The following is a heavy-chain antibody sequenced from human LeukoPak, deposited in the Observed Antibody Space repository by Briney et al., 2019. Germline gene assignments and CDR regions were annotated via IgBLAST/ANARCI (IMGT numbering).Heavy chain of an antibody. V-gene: IGHV3-7*01. Sequence: GGSLRLSCAASGFTFSSYWMNWVRQAPGKGLEWVANINQDGSGRYYVDSVKGRFTISRDNAKNSLYLQMNSLRAEDTAVYYCARDLSSSTSCYYYWGQGTLVTVSS. CDR2: INQDGSGR. D-gene: IGHD2-2*01. J-gene: IGHJ4*02. CDR3: ARDLSSSTSCYYY. CDR1: GFTFSSYW.